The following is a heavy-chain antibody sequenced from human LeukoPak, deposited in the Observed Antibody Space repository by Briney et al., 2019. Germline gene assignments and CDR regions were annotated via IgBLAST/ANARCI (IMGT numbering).Heavy chain of an antibody. Sequence: SVKVSCKASGGTFSSYAISWVRQAPGQGLEWMGGIIPIFGTANYAQKFQGRVTITTDESTSTAYMELSSLRSEDTAVYHCARGYGSSYSPFDPWGQGTLVTVSS. J-gene: IGHJ5*02. CDR2: IIPIFGTA. CDR3: ARGYGSSYSPFDP. V-gene: IGHV1-69*05. CDR1: GGTFSSYA. D-gene: IGHD2-15*01.